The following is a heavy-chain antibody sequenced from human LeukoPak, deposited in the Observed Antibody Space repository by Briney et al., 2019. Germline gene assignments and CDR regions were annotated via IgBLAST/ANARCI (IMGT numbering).Heavy chain of an antibody. Sequence: GGSLRLSCAASGFTFSSYAMSWVRQAPGKGLEWVSTISGSADGTYYADSVKGRFTISRDNSKSTLYLQMNSLRAEDTAVYYCARTVTTDYAFDIWGQGTMVTVSS. CDR1: GFTFSSYA. J-gene: IGHJ3*02. CDR3: ARTVTTDYAFDI. CDR2: ISGSADGT. V-gene: IGHV3-23*01. D-gene: IGHD4-17*01.